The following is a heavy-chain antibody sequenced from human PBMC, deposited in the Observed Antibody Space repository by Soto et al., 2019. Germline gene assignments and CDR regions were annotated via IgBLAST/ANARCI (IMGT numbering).Heavy chain of an antibody. D-gene: IGHD2-8*01. CDR1: GLSFRSSA. V-gene: IGHV3-30*04. Sequence: PGGSLRLACAACGLSFRSSAMHWVRQAPGNGLEWVAVISYDGSNKYYADSVKGRFTISRDNSKNTLYLQMNSLRAEDTAAYYCEKDADGPGHHWRQGTLVTVSS. J-gene: IGHJ5*02. CDR2: ISYDGSNK. CDR3: EKDADGPGHH.